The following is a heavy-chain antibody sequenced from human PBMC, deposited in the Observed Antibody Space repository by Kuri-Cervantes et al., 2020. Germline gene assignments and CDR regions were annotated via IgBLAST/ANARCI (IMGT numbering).Heavy chain of an antibody. V-gene: IGHV3-48*02. CDR2: ISSGSNTI. CDR1: EFTFSSYN. CDR3: ASVQKSNDYGIRPRDFDY. J-gene: IGHJ4*02. D-gene: IGHD4-17*01. Sequence: GGSLRLSCAASEFTFSSYNMNWVRQAPGKGLEWVSYISSGSNTIYHADSVKGRFTISRDNAKNSLYLQMNSLRDEDTAVYYCASVQKSNDYGIRPRDFDYWGRGTLVTVSS.